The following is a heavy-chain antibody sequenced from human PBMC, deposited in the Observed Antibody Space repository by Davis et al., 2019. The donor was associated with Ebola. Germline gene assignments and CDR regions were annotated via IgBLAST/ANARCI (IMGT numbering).Heavy chain of an antibody. D-gene: IGHD6-6*01. CDR1: GGTFSSYA. V-gene: IGHV1-69*10. CDR2: IIPILGIA. CDR3: ASGLVRGESYWYFDL. J-gene: IGHJ2*01. Sequence: SVKVSCKASGGTFSSYAISWVRQAPGQGLEWMGGIIPILGIANYAQKFQGRVTITADESMSTAYMELSSLRSEDTAVYYCASGLVRGESYWYFDLWGRGTLVTVSS.